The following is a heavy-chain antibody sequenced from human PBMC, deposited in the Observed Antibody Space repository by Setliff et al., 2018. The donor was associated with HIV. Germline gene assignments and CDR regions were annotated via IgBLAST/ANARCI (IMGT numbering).Heavy chain of an antibody. Sequence: GASVKVSCKTSGYTFNRYAISWVRQAPGQGLEWVGWINVKNVNTYYAQKFKGRVTMTTDTATNTAYMELRSLRFDDTAVYYCARVSGWIYPIVNFYGFDVWGQGTTVTVSS. CDR2: INVKNVNT. D-gene: IGHD5-12*01. J-gene: IGHJ6*02. CDR3: ARVSGWIYPIVNFYGFDV. CDR1: GYTFNRYA. V-gene: IGHV1-18*01.